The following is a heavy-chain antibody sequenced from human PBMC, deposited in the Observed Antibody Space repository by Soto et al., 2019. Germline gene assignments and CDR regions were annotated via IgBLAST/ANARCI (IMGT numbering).Heavy chain of an antibody. J-gene: IGHJ4*02. CDR3: AKGGDLDY. CDR2: ISDRGGTT. D-gene: IGHD3-10*01. Sequence: PGGSLRLSCEVSAFTFSSYAMSWVRQAPGRGLEWVSAISDRGGTTYYADSVKGRFTISRDNSKNTLYLQMNSLRAEDTAVYYCAKGGDLDYWGQGTLVTV. V-gene: IGHV3-23*01. CDR1: AFTFSSYA.